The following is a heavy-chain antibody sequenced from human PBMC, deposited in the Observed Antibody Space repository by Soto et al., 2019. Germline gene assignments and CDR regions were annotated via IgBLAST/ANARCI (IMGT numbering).Heavy chain of an antibody. CDR3: ARGRIAAAGTGIDP. Sequence: GGSLRLSCAASGFTFSSYGMHWVRQAPGKGLEWVAVIWYDGSNKYYADSVKGRFTSSRDNSKNTLYLQMNSLRAEDTAVYYCARGRIAAAGTGIDPWGQGTLVTVSS. CDR1: GFTFSSYG. D-gene: IGHD6-13*01. V-gene: IGHV3-33*01. J-gene: IGHJ5*02. CDR2: IWYDGSNK.